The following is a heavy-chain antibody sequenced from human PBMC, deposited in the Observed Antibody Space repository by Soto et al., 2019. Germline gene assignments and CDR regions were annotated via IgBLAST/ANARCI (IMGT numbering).Heavy chain of an antibody. D-gene: IGHD3-22*01. CDR2: LFHSGST. Sequence: QVQLQESGPGLVKPSETLSLTCTVSGGSVSSYSYYWGWIRQPPGKGLEWIGSLFHSGSTSYNPSLKCRVTISVDTSKNQVSLKVTSVTAADTAVYYCAGTEEYYDSSGYYIPPFDYWGPGTLVTVSS. CDR1: GGSVSSYSYY. J-gene: IGHJ4*02. CDR3: AGTEEYYDSSGYYIPPFDY. V-gene: IGHV4-39*01.